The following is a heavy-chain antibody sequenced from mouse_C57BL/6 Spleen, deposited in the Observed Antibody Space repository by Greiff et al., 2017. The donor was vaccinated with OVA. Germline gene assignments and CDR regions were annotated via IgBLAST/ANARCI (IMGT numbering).Heavy chain of an antibody. J-gene: IGHJ2*01. CDR2: IYPGSGNT. D-gene: IGHD2-1*01. CDR1: GYTFTDYY. V-gene: IGHV1-76*01. Sequence: VQLVESRAELVRPGASVKLSCKASGYTFTDYYINWVKQRPGQGLEWIARIYPGSGNTYYNEKFKGKATLTAEKSSSTAYMQLSSLTSEDSAVYFCARVHYGNYYFDYWGQGTTLTVSS. CDR3: ARVHYGNYYFDY.